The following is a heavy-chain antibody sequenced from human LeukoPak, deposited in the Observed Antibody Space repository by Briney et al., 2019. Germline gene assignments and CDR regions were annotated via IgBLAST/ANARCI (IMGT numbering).Heavy chain of an antibody. CDR2: VSLTGET. V-gene: IGHV4-34*01. Sequence: PSETLSLTCAVYGGSFSGYYWGWVRQPPGQGLEWIGEVSLTGETNYNPSLNGRVTMSLDGSRNQLSLTLTSVTAADTAIYYCSRESGAFCPFGYWGQGTLVFVPP. J-gene: IGHJ4*02. CDR3: SRESGAFCPFGY. D-gene: IGHD1-26*01. CDR1: GGSFSGYY.